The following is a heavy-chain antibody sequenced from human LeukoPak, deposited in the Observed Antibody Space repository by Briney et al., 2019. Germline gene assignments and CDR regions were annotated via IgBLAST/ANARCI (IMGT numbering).Heavy chain of an antibody. Sequence: GASVKVSCKASGYSFSSYGISWVRQAPGQGLEWMGWISAYNGNTNYAQKLQGRVTMTTDTSTSTAYMELRSLRSDDTAVYYCARDSYYDYVWGSSDYWGQGTLVTVSS. CDR2: ISAYNGNT. V-gene: IGHV1-18*01. CDR1: GYSFSSYG. CDR3: ARDSYYDYVWGSSDY. D-gene: IGHD3-16*01. J-gene: IGHJ4*02.